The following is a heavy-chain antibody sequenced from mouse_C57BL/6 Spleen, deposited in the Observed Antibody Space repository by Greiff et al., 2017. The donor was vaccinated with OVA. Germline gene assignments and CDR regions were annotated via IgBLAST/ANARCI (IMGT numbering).Heavy chain of an antibody. J-gene: IGHJ4*01. CDR3: ARSPYYDYDGRPLLYYAMDY. V-gene: IGHV1-7*01. CDR1: GYTFTSYW. CDR2: INPSSGYT. Sequence: QVQLKESGAELAKPGASVKLSCKASGYTFTSYWMHWVKQRPGQGLEWIGYINPSSGYTKYNQKFKDKATLTADKSSSTAYMQLSSLTYEDSAVYYCARSPYYDYDGRPLLYYAMDYWGQGTSVTVSS. D-gene: IGHD2-4*01.